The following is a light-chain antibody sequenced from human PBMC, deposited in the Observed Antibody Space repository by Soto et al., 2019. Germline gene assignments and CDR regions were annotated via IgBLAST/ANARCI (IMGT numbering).Light chain of an antibody. CDR1: QSVSSSY. CDR2: GAS. V-gene: IGKV3-20*01. Sequence: EIVMTQSPATLYVSPGGRATLSCRASQSVSSSYLAWYQQKPGQAPSLLIYGASSRATGIPDRFSGSGSGTDLTLTISRLEPEDFAVYDGQQYGSSPEVTFGPGTQVDIK. J-gene: IGKJ3*01. CDR3: QQYGSSPEVT.